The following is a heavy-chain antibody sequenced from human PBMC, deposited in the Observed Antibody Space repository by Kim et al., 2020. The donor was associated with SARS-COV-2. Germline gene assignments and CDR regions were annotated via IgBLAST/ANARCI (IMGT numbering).Heavy chain of an antibody. CDR1: GYTFTSYA. D-gene: IGHD5-12*01. J-gene: IGHJ6*02. V-gene: IGHV1-3*01. CDR2: INAGNGNT. CDR3: ARTGGVRGYDPYYYGMDV. Sequence: ASVKVSCKASGYTFTSYAMHWVRQAPGQRLEWMGWINAGNGNTKYSQKFQGRVTITRDTSASTAYMELSSLRSEDTAVYYCARTGGVRGYDPYYYGMDVWGQGTTVTVSS.